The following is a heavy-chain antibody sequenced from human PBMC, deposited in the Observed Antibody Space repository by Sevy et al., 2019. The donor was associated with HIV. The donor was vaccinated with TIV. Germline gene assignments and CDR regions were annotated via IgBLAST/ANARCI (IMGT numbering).Heavy chain of an antibody. CDR1: GFTFDDYA. J-gene: IGHJ6*02. Sequence: GGSLRLSCAASGFTFDDYAMHWVRQAPGKGLEWVSGISWNSGSIGYADSVKGRFTISRDNAKNSLYLQMNSLRAEDTALYYSAKDRDSNYFYYYYGMDVWGQGTTVIVSS. V-gene: IGHV3-9*01. D-gene: IGHD4-4*01. CDR3: AKDRDSNYFYYYYGMDV. CDR2: ISWNSGSI.